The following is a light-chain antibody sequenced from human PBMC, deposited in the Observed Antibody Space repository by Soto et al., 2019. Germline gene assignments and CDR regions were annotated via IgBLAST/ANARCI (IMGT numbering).Light chain of an antibody. V-gene: IGKV1-5*01. CDR2: DAS. CDR3: QQYNSYRT. J-gene: IGKJ1*01. CDR1: QSISSW. Sequence: GDRVTITGRANQSISSWLAWYQQKPGKAPKLLIYDASSLESGVPSRFSGSGSGTEFTLTISSLQPDDFATYYCQQYNSYRTFGQGTKVDI.